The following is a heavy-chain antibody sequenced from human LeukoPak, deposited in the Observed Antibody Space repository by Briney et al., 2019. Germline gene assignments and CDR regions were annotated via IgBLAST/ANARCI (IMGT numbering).Heavy chain of an antibody. CDR2: ISSNGGST. Sequence: GGSLRLSCAASGFTFSSYAMHWVRQAPGKGLEYVSAISSNGGSTYYANSVKGRFTISRDNSKNTLYLQMGSLRAEDMAVYYCARDPGYYGSSGYFDYWGQGTLVTVSS. V-gene: IGHV3-64*01. CDR3: ARDPGYYGSSGYFDY. J-gene: IGHJ4*02. CDR1: GFTFSSYA. D-gene: IGHD3-22*01.